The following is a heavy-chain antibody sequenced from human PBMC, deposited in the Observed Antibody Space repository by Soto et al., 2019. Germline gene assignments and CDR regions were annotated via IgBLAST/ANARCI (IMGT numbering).Heavy chain of an antibody. CDR1: GFTFSSYS. CDR3: ARGLLWFGELSDAFDI. Sequence: GGSLRLSCAASGFTFSSYSMNWVRQAPGKGLEWVSYISSSSSTIYYADSVKGRFTISRDNAKNSLYLQMNSLRAEDTAVYYCARGLLWFGELSDAFDIWGQGTMVTVSS. D-gene: IGHD3-10*01. CDR2: ISSSSSTI. V-gene: IGHV3-48*01. J-gene: IGHJ3*02.